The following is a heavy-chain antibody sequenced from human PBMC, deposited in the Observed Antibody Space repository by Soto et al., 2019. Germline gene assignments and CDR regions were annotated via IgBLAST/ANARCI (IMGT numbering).Heavy chain of an antibody. CDR2: IYYGGSI. D-gene: IGHD3-16*01. CDR1: GDSISSDY. CDR3: ARRWDWGSLVY. V-gene: IGHV4-59*08. J-gene: IGHJ4*02. Sequence: QVQLQESGPGLVKPSETLSLTCTVSGDSISSDYWSWIRQPPGKGLEWIGFIYYGGSINYNPSLESRVAISVDTSKTQFSLKLTSVTAADSAVYYCARRWDWGSLVYWGQGTMVTVSS.